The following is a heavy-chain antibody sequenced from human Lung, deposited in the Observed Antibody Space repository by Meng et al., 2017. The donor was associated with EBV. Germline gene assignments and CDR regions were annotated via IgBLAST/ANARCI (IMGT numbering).Heavy chain of an antibody. D-gene: IGHD1-14*01. J-gene: IGHJ5*02. CDR1: GYIFNNYG. CDR2: ISAYNGNT. Sequence: QVQLVQSGAEAKKPGASVKVSCKASGYIFNNYGVSWVRQAPGQGPEWMGWISAYNGNTNYAQNFQGRFTMTTDTSTSTAYMELRSLRSDDTAVYYCARDLPGGTKGTWLDLWGQGTLVTVSS. V-gene: IGHV1-18*01. CDR3: ARDLPGGTKGTWLDL.